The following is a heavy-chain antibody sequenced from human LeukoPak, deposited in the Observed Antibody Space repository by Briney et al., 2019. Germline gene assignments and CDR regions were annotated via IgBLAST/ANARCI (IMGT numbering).Heavy chain of an antibody. J-gene: IGHJ4*02. CDR2: IYYSGST. V-gene: IGHV4-31*03. CDR3: ARGFIYSNYGN. D-gene: IGHD4-11*01. CDR1: GGSISSGGYS. Sequence: NPSETLSLTCTVSGGSISSGGYSWSWIRQHPGKGLEWIGYIYYSGSTYYNPSLKSRVTISVDTSKNQFSLKLSSVTAADTAVYYCARGFIYSNYGNWGQGTLVTVSS.